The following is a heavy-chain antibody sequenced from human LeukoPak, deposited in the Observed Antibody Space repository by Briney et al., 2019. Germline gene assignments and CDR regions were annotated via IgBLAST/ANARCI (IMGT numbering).Heavy chain of an antibody. CDR1: GYTFTSYG. CDR2: ISAYNGNT. CDR3: ARSRGPNYYYYYYMDV. V-gene: IGHV1-18*04. D-gene: IGHD6-13*01. Sequence: ASVKVSCKASGYTFTSYGISWVRQAPGQGLEWMGWISAYNGNTNYAQKFQGRVTITRNTSISTAYMELSSLRSEDTAVYYCARSRGPNYYYYYYMDVWGKGTTVTVSS. J-gene: IGHJ6*03.